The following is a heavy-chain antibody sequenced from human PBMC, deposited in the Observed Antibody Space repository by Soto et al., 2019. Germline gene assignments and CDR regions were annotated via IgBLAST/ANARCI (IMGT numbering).Heavy chain of an antibody. V-gene: IGHV3-72*01. Sequence: EVQLVESGGGLVQPGGSLRLSCAASGFTFSDHYMDWVRQAPGKGLEWVGRTRNKANSYTTEYAASVKGRFTISRDDSKNSLYLQMNSLKTEDTAVYYCARRKNYVGAFDIWGQGTMVTVSS. J-gene: IGHJ3*02. CDR1: GFTFSDHY. CDR2: TRNKANSYTT. D-gene: IGHD3-16*01. CDR3: ARRKNYVGAFDI.